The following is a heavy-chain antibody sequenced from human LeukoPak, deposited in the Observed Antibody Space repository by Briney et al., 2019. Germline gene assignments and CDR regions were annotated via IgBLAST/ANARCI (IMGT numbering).Heavy chain of an antibody. J-gene: IGHJ4*02. Sequence: PGGSLRLSCAASGFTFSRYWMHWVRQAPGKGLVWVSRINSDGSSTNYADSVKGRFTISRDNSKNTLYLQMNSLRAEDTAVYYCAKWGLGFGELFLNLDYWGQGTLVTVSS. CDR3: AKWGLGFGELFLNLDY. CDR1: GFTFSRYW. V-gene: IGHV3-74*01. D-gene: IGHD3-10*01. CDR2: INSDGSST.